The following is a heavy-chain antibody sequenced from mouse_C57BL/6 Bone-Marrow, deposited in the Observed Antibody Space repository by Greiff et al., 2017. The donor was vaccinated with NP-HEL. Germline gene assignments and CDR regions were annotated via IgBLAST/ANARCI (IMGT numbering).Heavy chain of an antibody. J-gene: IGHJ3*01. CDR3: ARRATVVPFAY. CDR2: IYPRSGNT. CDR1: GYTFTSYG. Sequence: VQLVESGAELARPGASVKLSCKASGYTFTSYGISWVKQRTGQGLEWIGEIYPRSGNTYYNEKFKGKATLTADKSSSTAYMELRSLTSEDSAVYFCARRATVVPFAYWGQGTLVTVSA. D-gene: IGHD1-1*01. V-gene: IGHV1-81*01.